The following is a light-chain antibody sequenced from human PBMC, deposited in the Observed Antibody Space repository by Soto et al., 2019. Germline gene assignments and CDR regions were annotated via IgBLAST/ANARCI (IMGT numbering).Light chain of an antibody. V-gene: IGLV2-14*01. CDR3: SSYTSSSTRV. J-gene: IGLJ1*01. CDR2: DVS. CDR1: SSDVGGYNS. Sequence: QSALTQPASVSGSPGQSITISCTGTSSDVGGYNSVSWYQQHPGKAPKLMIYDVSKRPSGISNRFSGSKSGNTASLTISGLQAEDEADYYCSSYTSSSTRVFGTGTKLTVL.